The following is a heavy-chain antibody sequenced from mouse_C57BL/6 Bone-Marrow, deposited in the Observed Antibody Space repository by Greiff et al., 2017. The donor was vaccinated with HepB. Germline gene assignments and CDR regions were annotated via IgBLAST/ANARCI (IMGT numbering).Heavy chain of an antibody. D-gene: IGHD2-5*01. J-gene: IGHJ4*01. CDR1: GFTFSDYY. CDR2: INYDGSST. V-gene: IGHV5-16*01. Sequence: DVHLVESEGGLVQPGSSMKLSCTASGFTFSDYYMAWVRQVPEKGLEWVANINYDGSSTYYLDSLKSRFIISRDNAKNILYLQMSSLKSEDTATYYCARGAYYSNPYYYAMDYWGQGTSVTVSS. CDR3: ARGAYYSNPYYYAMDY.